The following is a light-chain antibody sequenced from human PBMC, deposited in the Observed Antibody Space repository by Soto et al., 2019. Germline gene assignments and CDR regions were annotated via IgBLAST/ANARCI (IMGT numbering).Light chain of an antibody. CDR2: DAS. CDR3: QQCAYSPRT. CDR1: QSVGNNY. J-gene: IGKJ1*01. Sequence: EIVLTQSPDTLSLSSGERATLSCRASQSVGNNYLAWYQQKPGQAPRLLIYDASSRATGIPDRFSGSGSGTDFTLTISRLEPEDFAVYYCQQCAYSPRTFGQGTRVEVQ. V-gene: IGKV3-20*01.